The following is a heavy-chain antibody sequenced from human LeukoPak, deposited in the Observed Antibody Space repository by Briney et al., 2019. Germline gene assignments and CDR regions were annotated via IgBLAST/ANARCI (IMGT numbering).Heavy chain of an antibody. D-gene: IGHD6-19*01. CDR1: GFIFSSYN. J-gene: IGHJ5*02. CDR2: IGVSGGNT. V-gene: IGHV3-23*01. CDR3: ARDRSSSGWFDP. Sequence: PGGSLRLSCAASGFIFSSYNMRWVRQAPGKGLEWVSAIGVSGGNTYYADSVKGRFTISRDNSKNTLYLQMSSLRAEDTAVYYCARDRSSSGWFDPWGQGTLVTVSS.